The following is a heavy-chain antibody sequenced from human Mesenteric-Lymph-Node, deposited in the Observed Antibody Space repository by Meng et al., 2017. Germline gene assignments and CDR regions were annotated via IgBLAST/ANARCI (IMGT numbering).Heavy chain of an antibody. D-gene: IGHD6-19*01. J-gene: IGHJ4*02. CDR3: ARVGQWLPIDY. CDR2: IYYSGST. V-gene: IGHV4-4*01. Sequence: QVLLQESGPGLVKPSGTLSLTCAVSGGSISSSNWWSWVRQPPGKGLEWIGYIYYSGSTYYNPSLKSRVTISVDTSKNQFSLKLSSVTAADTAVYCCARVGQWLPIDYWGQGTLVTVSS. CDR1: GGSISSSNW.